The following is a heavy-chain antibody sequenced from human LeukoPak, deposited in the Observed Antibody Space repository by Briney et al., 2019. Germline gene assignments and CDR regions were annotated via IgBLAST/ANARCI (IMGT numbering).Heavy chain of an antibody. D-gene: IGHD6-19*01. CDR1: GFTFSNFA. J-gene: IGHJ3*02. CDR2: ISGYGGDT. Sequence: GGSLRLSCAASGFTFSNFAMSWVRQAPGKGLEWVSSISGYGGDTYYTDSVKGRFTVSRDNSKNTLYLQMNSLRAENTAIYYCAKVASNSGKGGAFDIWGQGTMVTVSS. CDR3: AKVASNSGKGGAFDI. V-gene: IGHV3-23*01.